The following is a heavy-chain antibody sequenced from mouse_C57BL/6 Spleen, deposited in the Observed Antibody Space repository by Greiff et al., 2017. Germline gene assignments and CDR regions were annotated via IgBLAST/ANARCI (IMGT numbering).Heavy chain of an antibody. V-gene: IGHV5-17*01. CDR3: ARKLVYAMDY. CDR1: GFTFSDYG. CDR2: IRSGSSTI. D-gene: IGHD4-1*01. Sequence: EVQLQESGGGLVKPGGSLKLSCAASGFTFSDYGMHWVRQAPEKGLEWVADIRSGSSTIYYADTVKGRFTISRDNAKNTLFLQMTSLRSEDTAMYYCARKLVYAMDYRGQRTSVTVSS. J-gene: IGHJ4*01.